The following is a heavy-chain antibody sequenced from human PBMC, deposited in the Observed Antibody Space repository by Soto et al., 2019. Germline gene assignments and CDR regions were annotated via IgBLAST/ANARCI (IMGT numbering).Heavy chain of an antibody. CDR2: IHYSGTT. D-gene: IGHD6-13*01. Sequence: SETLSLTCTVSGGSMRNYFWTWIRQPPGKGLEWIGYIHYSGTTSFFPSYNPSLRSRVTISEDTSKNQFSLKLLSVTTTDTAVYFCAAGEASSRNLAPYYLDFWGQGTLVTVSS. CDR1: GGSMRNYF. CDR3: AAGEASSRNLAPYYLDF. V-gene: IGHV4-59*01. J-gene: IGHJ4*02.